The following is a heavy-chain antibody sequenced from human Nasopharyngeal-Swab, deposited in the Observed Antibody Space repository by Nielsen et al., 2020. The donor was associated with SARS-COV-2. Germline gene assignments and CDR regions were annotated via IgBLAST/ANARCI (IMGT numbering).Heavy chain of an antibody. CDR2: LNPNSGDS. CDR1: GYTFSGYY. J-gene: IGHJ4*02. V-gene: IGHV1-2*06. D-gene: IGHD6-13*01. CDR3: ARDRSSVNPNFYFDH. Sequence: ASVKASCKASGYTFSGYYLHWVRQAPGQRLEWMGRLNPNSGDSDFPQRFQGRVTLTRDTSINTAYMELSRLTSDDTAVYFCARDRSSVNPNFYFDHWGQGTQVTVSS.